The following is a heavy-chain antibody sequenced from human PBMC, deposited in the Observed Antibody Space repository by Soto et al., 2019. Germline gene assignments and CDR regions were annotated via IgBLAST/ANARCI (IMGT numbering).Heavy chain of an antibody. CDR3: GRLEGLATISYYFAY. V-gene: IGHV4-34*01. D-gene: IGHD3-9*01. J-gene: IGHJ4*02. Sequence: SETLSLTCAVYGGSFSGYYWSWIRQPPGKGLEWIGEINHSGSTNYNPSLKSRVTISVDKSKNQFSLKLMSLSAAGTAVYYCGRLEGLATISYYFAYWGQGALVTVSS. CDR2: INHSGST. CDR1: GGSFSGYY.